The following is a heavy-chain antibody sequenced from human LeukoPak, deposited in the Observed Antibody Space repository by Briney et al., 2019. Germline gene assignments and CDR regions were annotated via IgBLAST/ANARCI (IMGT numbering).Heavy chain of an antibody. Sequence: GGSLRLSCAASELTLSSNYMSWIRQAPGRGLEWVSFIYSGGSTYYADSVRGRFIISRDNSKNTLYLQMNSLRAEDTAVYYCTRRAGSYSHSYDYWGQGTLVTVSS. V-gene: IGHV3-53*01. CDR3: TRRAGSYSHSYDY. CDR2: IYSGGST. J-gene: IGHJ4*02. CDR1: ELTLSSNY. D-gene: IGHD2-15*01.